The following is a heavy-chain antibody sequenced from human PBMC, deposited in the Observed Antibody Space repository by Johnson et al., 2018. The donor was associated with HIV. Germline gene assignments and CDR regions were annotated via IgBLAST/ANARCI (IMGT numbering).Heavy chain of an antibody. J-gene: IGHJ3*02. CDR2: ISYDGSNK. D-gene: IGHD6-19*01. CDR3: AREGGQWLVLVDAFDI. CDR1: GFTFSSYA. V-gene: IGHV3-30-3*01. Sequence: QEQLVESRRVLVKPGGSLRLSCAASGFTFSSYAMHWVRQAPGKGLEWVAVISYDGSNKYYADSVKGRFTISRDNSKNTLYLQMNSLRAEDTAVYYCAREGGQWLVLVDAFDIWGQGTMVTVSS.